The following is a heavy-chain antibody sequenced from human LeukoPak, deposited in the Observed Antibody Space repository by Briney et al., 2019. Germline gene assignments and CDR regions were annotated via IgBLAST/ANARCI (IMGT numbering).Heavy chain of an antibody. CDR1: GFTFNSYW. CDR2: MYQDGSEK. V-gene: IGHV3-7*01. J-gene: IGHJ4*02. D-gene: IGHD3-10*01. CDR3: VKPYYFSSGSLS. Sequence: PGGSLRLSCAASGFTFNSYWMSWVRQAPGKGLEWVATMYQDGSEKYYMDSLEGRFITSRDNAKNSLHLQMNSLRAEDTAVYYCVKPYYFSSGSLSWGQGTLVTVSS.